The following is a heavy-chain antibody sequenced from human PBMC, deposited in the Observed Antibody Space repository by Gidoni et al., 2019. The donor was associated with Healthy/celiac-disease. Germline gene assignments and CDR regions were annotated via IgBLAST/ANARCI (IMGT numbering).Heavy chain of an antibody. CDR3: ARGDAALRGVIAHNWFDP. CDR2: MNPNSGNT. CDR1: GYTFTSYD. D-gene: IGHD3-10*01. J-gene: IGHJ5*02. V-gene: IGHV1-8*01. Sequence: QVQLVQSGAEVKKPGASVKVSCMASGYTFTSYDINWVRQATGQGLEWMGWMNPNSGNTGYAQKFQGRVTMTRNTSISTAYMELSSLRSEDTAVYYCARGDAALRGVIAHNWFDPWGQGTLVTVSS.